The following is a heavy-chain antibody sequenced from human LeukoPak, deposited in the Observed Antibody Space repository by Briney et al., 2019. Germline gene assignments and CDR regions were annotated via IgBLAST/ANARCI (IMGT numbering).Heavy chain of an antibody. J-gene: IGHJ5*02. D-gene: IGHD6-19*01. V-gene: IGHV3-21*06. CDR3: TGESAARSIAVADH. CDR2: ISSTSYSK. Sequence: GGSLRLSCAGSGFTSRTYSMNWFRQAPGKGLEWVSSISSTSYSKYYADSVKGRFTISRDNAENSVYLQMNSLRADDTAIYYCTGESAARSIAVADHWGQGTLVTVSS. CDR1: GFTSRTYS.